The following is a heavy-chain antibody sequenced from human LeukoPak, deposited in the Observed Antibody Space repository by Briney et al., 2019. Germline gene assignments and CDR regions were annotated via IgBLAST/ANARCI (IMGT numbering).Heavy chain of an antibody. Sequence: GVSVKVSCKASGGTFSSYAISWVRQAPRQGLEWMGGIIPIFGTANYAQKFQGRVTMTRDTSTSTVYMELSSLRSEDTAVYYCARDFSPYSGNYYFDYWGQGTLVTVSS. CDR2: IIPIFGTA. V-gene: IGHV1-69*05. CDR1: GGTFSSYA. J-gene: IGHJ4*02. D-gene: IGHD1-26*01. CDR3: ARDFSPYSGNYYFDY.